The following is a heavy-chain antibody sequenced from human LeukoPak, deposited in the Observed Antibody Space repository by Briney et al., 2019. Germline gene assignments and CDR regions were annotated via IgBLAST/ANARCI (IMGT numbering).Heavy chain of an antibody. CDR3: ARAARPGYSGYDDWFDP. V-gene: IGHV3-33*01. CDR2: IWYDGSNK. J-gene: IGHJ5*02. CDR1: GFTFSSYG. D-gene: IGHD5-12*01. Sequence: GGSLRLSCAASGFTFSSYGMHWVRQAPGKGLEWVAVIWYDGSNKYYADSVKGRFTISRDNSKNTLYLQMNSPRAEDTAVYYCARAARPGYSGYDDWFDPWGQGTLVTVSS.